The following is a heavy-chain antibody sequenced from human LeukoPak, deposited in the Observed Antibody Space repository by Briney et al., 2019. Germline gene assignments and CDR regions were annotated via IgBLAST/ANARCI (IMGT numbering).Heavy chain of an antibody. CDR2: ISYDGRNK. J-gene: IGHJ6*03. CDR1: GITFSSSA. V-gene: IGHV3-30*04. CDR3: ARSVTNGNYYYCMDV. Sequence: GSLRLSCAASGITFSSSAMHWVRQAPGQGLEWVAVISYDGRNKYYADSVKGRFTISRDNSKNTLYLQMNSLRGEDTALYYCARSVTNGNYYYCMDVWGKGTTVIVSS.